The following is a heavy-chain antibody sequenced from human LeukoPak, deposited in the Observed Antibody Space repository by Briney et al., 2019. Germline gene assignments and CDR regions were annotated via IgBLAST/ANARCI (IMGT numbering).Heavy chain of an antibody. CDR1: GGSISSYY. J-gene: IGHJ5*02. V-gene: IGHV4-59*01. CDR3: ARVDTNWFDP. Sequence: SETLSLTCTVSGGSISSYYWSWIRQPPGKGLEWIGYISYSGTTNYNPSLKSRVTISIDTSKNQFSLKLSSVTAADTAVYYCARVDTNWFDPWGQGTLVTVSS. D-gene: IGHD5-18*01. CDR2: ISYSGTT.